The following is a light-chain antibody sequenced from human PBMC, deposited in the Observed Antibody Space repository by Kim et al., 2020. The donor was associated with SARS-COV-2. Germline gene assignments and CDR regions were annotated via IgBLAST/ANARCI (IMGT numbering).Light chain of an antibody. CDR2: GTS. CDR1: QSFSINY. J-gene: IGKJ2*01. CDR3: HQYVSSPYT. V-gene: IGKV3-20*01. Sequence: EIVLTQSPGTLSLSPGEGATLSCRASQSFSINYLAWYQHKPGQAPRLLIYGTSIRATDIPDRFSGSGSGIDFTLTISRLEPEDFAVYYCHQYVSSPYTFGQGTKLEI.